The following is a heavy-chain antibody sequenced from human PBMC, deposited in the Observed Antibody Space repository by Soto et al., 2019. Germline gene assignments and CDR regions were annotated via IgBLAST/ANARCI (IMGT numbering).Heavy chain of an antibody. J-gene: IGHJ4*02. D-gene: IGHD2-15*01. CDR3: ATVGYCSGGSCYSGVGYGY. CDR1: GYTLTELS. V-gene: IGHV1-24*01. CDR2: FDPEDGET. Sequence: QVQLVQSGAEVKKPGASVKVSCKVSGYTLTELSMHWVRQAPGKGLEWMGGFDPEDGETIYAQKFQGRVTMTEDTSTVTAYMELSSLRSEDTAVYYCATVGYCSGGSCYSGVGYGYWGQGTLVTVSS.